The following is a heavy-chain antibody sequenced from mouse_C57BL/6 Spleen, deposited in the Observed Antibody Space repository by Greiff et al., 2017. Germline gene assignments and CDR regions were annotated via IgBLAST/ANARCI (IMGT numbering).Heavy chain of an antibody. J-gene: IGHJ3*01. V-gene: IGHV1-19*01. D-gene: IGHD1-1*01. Sequence: VQLQQSGPVLVKPGASVKMSCKASGYTFTDYSMNWVKQSHGKSLEWIGVFNPYNGGTSYNQKFKGKATLTVDKSSIIGYMARNSLIYEDSTVYYCLFGFAYWGQGTLVTVSA. CDR3: LFGFAY. CDR2: FNPYNGGT. CDR1: GYTFTDYS.